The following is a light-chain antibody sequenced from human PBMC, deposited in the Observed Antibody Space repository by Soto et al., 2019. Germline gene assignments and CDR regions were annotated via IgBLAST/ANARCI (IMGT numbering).Light chain of an antibody. J-gene: IGKJ5*01. CDR2: DAS. Sequence: EIVMTQSPAALSVSPGERATLSCRASQSVSSYLAWYQQKPGQAPRLLIYDASNRATGIPDRFSGSGSGTDFTLTISRLEPEDFAVYYCQQRSDWPPITFGQGTRLE. CDR1: QSVSSY. V-gene: IGKV3-11*01. CDR3: QQRSDWPPIT.